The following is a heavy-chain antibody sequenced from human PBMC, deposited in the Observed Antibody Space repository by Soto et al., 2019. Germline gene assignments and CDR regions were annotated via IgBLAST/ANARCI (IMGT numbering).Heavy chain of an antibody. CDR1: GGSFSGYY. CDR3: ARDIVVVVAASKVYNWFDP. Sequence: SSETLSLTCAVYGGSFSGYYWSWIRQPPGKGLEGIGEINHSGSTNYNPSLKSRVTISVDTSKNQFSLKLSSVTAADTAVYYCARDIVVVVAASKVYNWFDPWGQGTLVTVSS. D-gene: IGHD2-15*01. CDR2: INHSGST. V-gene: IGHV4-34*01. J-gene: IGHJ5*02.